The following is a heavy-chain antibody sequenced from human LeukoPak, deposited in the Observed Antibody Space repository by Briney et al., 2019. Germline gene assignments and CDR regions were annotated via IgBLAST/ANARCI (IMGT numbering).Heavy chain of an antibody. CDR2: IYYSGST. CDR1: GGSISSYY. V-gene: IGHV4-59*01. J-gene: IGHJ5*02. Sequence: SETLSLTCTVSGGSISSYYWGWIRQPPGKGLEWIGYIYYSGSTNYNPSLKSRVTISVDTSKNQFSLKLSSVTAADTAVYYCARGTGRFGELFPNWFDPWGQGTLVTVSS. D-gene: IGHD3-10*01. CDR3: ARGTGRFGELFPNWFDP.